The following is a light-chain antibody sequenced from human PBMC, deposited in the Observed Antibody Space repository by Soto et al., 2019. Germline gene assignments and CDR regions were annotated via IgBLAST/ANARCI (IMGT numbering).Light chain of an antibody. J-gene: IGKJ5*01. CDR2: LGS. Sequence: IVMTQSPLSLPVTPGEAASISCRSTQSLLQRNGYNYLDWYLQKPGQSPQLLVYLGSNRASGVPDRFSGSGSGTDFTLKINRVEADDVGVYYCMQTLQSPFTFGQGTRREIK. V-gene: IGKV2-28*01. CDR1: QSLLQRNGYNY. CDR3: MQTLQSPFT.